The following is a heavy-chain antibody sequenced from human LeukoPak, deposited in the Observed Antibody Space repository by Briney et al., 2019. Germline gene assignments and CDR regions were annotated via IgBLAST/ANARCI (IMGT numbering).Heavy chain of an antibody. CDR1: GYTFTRYG. CDR2: ISAYNGNT. D-gene: IGHD1-26*01. V-gene: IGHV1-18*01. Sequence: GASVKVSCKASGYTFTRYGFSWVRQAPGQGLEWMGWISAYNGNTNYAQKLQGRVTMTTDTSTSTAYMELRRLRSDDTAVYFCASDHNSGSYYYDYWGQGSLVTVSS. J-gene: IGHJ4*02. CDR3: ASDHNSGSYYYDY.